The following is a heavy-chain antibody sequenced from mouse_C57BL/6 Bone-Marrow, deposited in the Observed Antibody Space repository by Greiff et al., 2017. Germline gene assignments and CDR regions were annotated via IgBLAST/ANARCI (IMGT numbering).Heavy chain of an antibody. V-gene: IGHV1-18*01. J-gene: IGHJ3*01. CDR2: INPNNGGT. CDR1: GYTFTDYN. Sequence: EVQLQQSGPELVKPGASVKIPCKASGYTFTDYNMDWVKQSHGKSLEWIGDINPNNGGTIYNQKFKGKDTLTVDKSSSTAYMELRSLTSEDTAVYYCARGIYYYGSSPAWFAYWGQGTLVTVSA. D-gene: IGHD1-1*01. CDR3: ARGIYYYGSSPAWFAY.